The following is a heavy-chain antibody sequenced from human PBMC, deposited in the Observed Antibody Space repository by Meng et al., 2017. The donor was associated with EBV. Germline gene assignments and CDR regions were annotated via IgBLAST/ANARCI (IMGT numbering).Heavy chain of an antibody. J-gene: IGHJ4*02. CDR2: INTNTGNP. CDR1: GYTFTSYA. V-gene: IGHV7-4-1*02. D-gene: IGHD3-22*01. Sequence: QVQLVQSGSELXXXXXSXMVXXXASGYTFTSYAMNWVRQAPGQGLEWTGCINTNTGNPTYAQGFTGRFVFSLDTSVSTAYLQISSLKAEDTAVYYCASTRYYYDSSGYCLDYWGQGTLVTVSS. CDR3: ASTRYYYDSSGYCLDY.